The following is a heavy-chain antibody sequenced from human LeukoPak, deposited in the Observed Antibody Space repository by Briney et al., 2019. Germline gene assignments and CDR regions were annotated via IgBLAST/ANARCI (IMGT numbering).Heavy chain of an antibody. CDR3: ARDGDSYGYSLDI. J-gene: IGHJ3*02. CDR1: GFTFSSYE. Sequence: GGSLRLSCAASGFTFSSYEMNWVRQAPGKGLEWASYISSSGSTIYYADSVKGRFTISRDNSKNTLYLQMNSLRAEDTAVYYCARDGDSYGYSLDIWGQGTMVTVSS. CDR2: ISSSGSTI. V-gene: IGHV3-48*03. D-gene: IGHD5-18*01.